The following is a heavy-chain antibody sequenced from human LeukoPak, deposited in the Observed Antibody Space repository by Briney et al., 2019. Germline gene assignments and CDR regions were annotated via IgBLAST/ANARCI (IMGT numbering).Heavy chain of an antibody. CDR2: IRYDGSNK. CDR1: GFTFSSYG. V-gene: IGHV3-30*02. D-gene: IGHD3-22*01. J-gene: IGHJ4*02. Sequence: GGSLRLSCAASGFTFSSYGMHWVRQAPGKGLEWVAFIRYDGSNKYYADSVKGRFTISRDNSKNTLYLQMNSLRAEDTAVYYCARDLGYYDSSAGYWGQGTLVTVSS. CDR3: ARDLGYYDSSAGY.